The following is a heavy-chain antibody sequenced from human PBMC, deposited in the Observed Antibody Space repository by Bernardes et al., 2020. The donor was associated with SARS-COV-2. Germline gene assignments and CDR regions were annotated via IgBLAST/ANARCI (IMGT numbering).Heavy chain of an antibody. J-gene: IGHJ6*02. CDR3: ARAGCSSTSCYNNMDV. CDR1: GGSISSYY. CDR2: IYTSGST. V-gene: IGHV4-4*07. Sequence: SETLSLTCTVSGGSISSYYWSWIRQPAGTGLEWIGRIYTSGSTNYNPSLKSRVTMSVDTSKNQFSLKLSSVTAADTAVYYCARAGCSSTSCYNNMDVWGQGTTVTVSS. D-gene: IGHD2-2*02.